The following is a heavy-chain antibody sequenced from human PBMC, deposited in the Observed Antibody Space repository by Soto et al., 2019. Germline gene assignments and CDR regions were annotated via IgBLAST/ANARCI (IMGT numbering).Heavy chain of an antibody. CDR2: IWNDGSNE. V-gene: IGHV3-33*01. D-gene: IGHD3-10*01. Sequence: QLVESGGGVVQPGRSLRLSCAASGFTFSRDAMHWVRQAPGKGLEWVAFIWNDGSNEYYADSVKGRAIISRDNSENTVYLQMNSLRGEDTAVYFCVRAAADSGYAFDIWGQGTMVTVSS. CDR3: VRAAADSGYAFDI. J-gene: IGHJ3*02. CDR1: GFTFSRDA.